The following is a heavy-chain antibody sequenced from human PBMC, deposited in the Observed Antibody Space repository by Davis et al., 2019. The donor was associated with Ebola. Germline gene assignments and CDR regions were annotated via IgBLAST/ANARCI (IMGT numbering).Heavy chain of an antibody. CDR3: ARVACSSTSCQAYSNPGDRGRSEAY. CDR1: GGSISSVGYY. V-gene: IGHV4-30-4*08. CDR2: IYYSGST. D-gene: IGHD2-2*01. J-gene: IGHJ4*02. Sequence: PSETLSLTCTVSGGSISSVGYYWSWIRQHPGKGLEWLGYIYYSGSTYYNPSLKSRVTISVDTSKNQFSLKLSSVTAADTAVYYCARVACSSTSCQAYSNPGDRGRSEAYWGQGNLVTVSS.